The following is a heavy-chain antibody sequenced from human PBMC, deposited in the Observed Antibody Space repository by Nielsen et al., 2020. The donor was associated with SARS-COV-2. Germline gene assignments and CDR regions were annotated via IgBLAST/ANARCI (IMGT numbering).Heavy chain of an antibody. CDR1: GYNFATYW. Sequence: GESLKISCQGSGYNFATYWIAWVRQMPGKGLEWMGVVYPGDSDTRYSPSFQGQVIISFDKSITTAHLQWNSLQASDSAMYYCARLQSSTGGGMDVWGQGTAVTVSS. V-gene: IGHV5-51*01. CDR2: VYPGDSDT. D-gene: IGHD6-13*01. CDR3: ARLQSSTGGGMDV. J-gene: IGHJ6*02.